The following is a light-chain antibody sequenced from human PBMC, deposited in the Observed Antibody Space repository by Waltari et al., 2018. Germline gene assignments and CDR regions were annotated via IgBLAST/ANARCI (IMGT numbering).Light chain of an antibody. CDR1: QSVDSN. Sequence: EIVMTQSPATLSVSLRERATLSCRASQSVDSNLAWYQQKPGQPPRLLISDASNRATGIPDRFSGSGSGTEFTLTISSLQSEDFGIYYCQQYDNWPPYTFGQGTKLEIK. J-gene: IGKJ2*01. CDR2: DAS. CDR3: QQYDNWPPYT. V-gene: IGKV3-15*01.